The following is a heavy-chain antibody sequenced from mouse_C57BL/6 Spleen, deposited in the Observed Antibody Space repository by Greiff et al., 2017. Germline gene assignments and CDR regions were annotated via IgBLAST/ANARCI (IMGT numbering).Heavy chain of an antibody. CDR2: IHPNSGST. D-gene: IGHD2-3*01. CDR3: ARVYDGYSLFAD. Sequence: VQLQQPGAELVKPGASVKLSCKASGYTFTSYWMHWVKQRPGQGLEWIGMIHPNSGSTNYNEKFKSKATLTVDKSSSTAYMQLSSLTSEDSAVYYCARVYDGYSLFADWGQGTLVTVSA. J-gene: IGHJ3*01. V-gene: IGHV1-64*01. CDR1: GYTFTSYW.